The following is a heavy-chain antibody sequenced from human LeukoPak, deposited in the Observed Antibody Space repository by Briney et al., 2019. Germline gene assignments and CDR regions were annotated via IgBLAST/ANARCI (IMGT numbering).Heavy chain of an antibody. CDR1: GYTFTSYD. Sequence: RWASVKVSCKASGYTFTSYDINWVRQATGQGLEWMGWMNPNSGNTGYAQKFQGRVTMTRNTSISTAYMELSSLRSEDTAVYYCARAMGHYYYYGIDVWGQGTTVTVSS. CDR2: MNPNSGNT. J-gene: IGHJ6*02. V-gene: IGHV1-8*01. CDR3: ARAMGHYYYYGIDV. D-gene: IGHD3-10*01.